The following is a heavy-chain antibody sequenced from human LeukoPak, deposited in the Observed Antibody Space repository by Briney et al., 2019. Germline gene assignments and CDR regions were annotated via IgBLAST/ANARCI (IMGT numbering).Heavy chain of an antibody. CDR2: IYPGDSDT. D-gene: IGHD3-22*01. J-gene: IGHJ3*02. V-gene: IGHV5-51*01. Sequence: GESLKISCKGSGYSFTSYWIGWVRRMPGKGLEWMGIIYPGDSDTRYSPSFQGQVTISADKSISTAYLQWSSLKASDTAMYYCARRLPYYDSSGYAFDIWGQGTMVTVSS. CDR3: ARRLPYYDSSGYAFDI. CDR1: GYSFTSYW.